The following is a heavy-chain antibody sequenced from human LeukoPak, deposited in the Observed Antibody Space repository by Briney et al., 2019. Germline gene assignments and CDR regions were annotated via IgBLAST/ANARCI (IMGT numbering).Heavy chain of an antibody. Sequence: GGSLRLSCAASGFTFDDYAMHWVRQAPGKGLEWVSGISWNSGSIGYADSVKGRFTISRDNAKNSLYLQMNSLRAEDTAVYYCARGDYSNYEAMYYFDYWGQGTLVTVSS. CDR3: ARGDYSNYEAMYYFDY. J-gene: IGHJ4*02. CDR1: GFTFDDYA. CDR2: ISWNSGSI. V-gene: IGHV3-9*01. D-gene: IGHD4-11*01.